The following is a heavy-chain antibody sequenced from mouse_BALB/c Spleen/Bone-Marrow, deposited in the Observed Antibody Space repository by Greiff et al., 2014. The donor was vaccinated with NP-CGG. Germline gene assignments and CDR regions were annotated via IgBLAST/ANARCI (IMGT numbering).Heavy chain of an antibody. J-gene: IGHJ2*02. CDR2: IEPSDSYT. CDR1: GYTFTNYW. Sequence: QVQLQQSGAEVVKPGAPVKVSCKASGYTFTNYWMQWVKQRPGQGLEWIGEIEPSDSYTNYNQDFKGKATLTVDKSSSTAYMQLSSLTSEDSAVYYCARGRTTVVSDYWGQGTSLTVSS. CDR3: ARGRTTVVSDY. V-gene: IGHV1-69*02. D-gene: IGHD1-1*01.